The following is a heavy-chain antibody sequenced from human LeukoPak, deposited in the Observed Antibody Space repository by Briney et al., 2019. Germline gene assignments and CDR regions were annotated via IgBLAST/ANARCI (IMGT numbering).Heavy chain of an antibody. CDR3: ARLRIVEGSSFSFDI. CDR1: GGSISSYY. D-gene: IGHD6-6*01. V-gene: IGHV4-59*08. J-gene: IGHJ3*02. CDR2: IYYSGST. Sequence: SETLSLTCTVSGGSISSYYWSLIRQPPRKGLEWIGYIYYSGSTNYNPSLKSRVTISVDTSKNQFSLKLSSVTAADTAVYYCARLRIVEGSSFSFDIWGQGTMVTVSS.